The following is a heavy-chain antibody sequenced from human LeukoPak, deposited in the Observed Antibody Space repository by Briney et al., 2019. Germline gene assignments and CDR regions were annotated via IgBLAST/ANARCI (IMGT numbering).Heavy chain of an antibody. D-gene: IGHD6-13*01. CDR3: VSSTGQQFIPYDY. Sequence: GGSLRLSCAASEINVTTNYMTWIRQAPGKGLEWVSLIYSDNAAYYAESVRGRFIISRDSLKNTLFLQMNSLRTEDTAVYYCVSSTGQQFIPYDYWGHGTHVTVSS. CDR1: EINVTTNY. CDR2: IYSDNAA. V-gene: IGHV3-66*02. J-gene: IGHJ4*01.